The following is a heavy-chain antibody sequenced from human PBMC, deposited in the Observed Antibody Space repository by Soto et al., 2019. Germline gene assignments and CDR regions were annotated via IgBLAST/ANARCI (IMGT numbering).Heavy chain of an antibody. Sequence: ASVKVSCKASGYTFTSYAMHWARQAPGQRLEWMGWINAGNGKTKYSQKFQGRVTITRDTSASTAYMELSSLRSEDTAVYYCAREARDGYNWGGFDPWGQGTLVTVSS. CDR1: GYTFTSYA. J-gene: IGHJ5*02. V-gene: IGHV1-3*01. D-gene: IGHD5-12*01. CDR2: INAGNGKT. CDR3: AREARDGYNWGGFDP.